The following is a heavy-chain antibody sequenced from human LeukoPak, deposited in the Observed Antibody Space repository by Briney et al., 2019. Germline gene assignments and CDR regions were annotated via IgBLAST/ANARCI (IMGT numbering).Heavy chain of an antibody. CDR1: GGSFSGYY. J-gene: IGHJ4*02. D-gene: IGHD6-13*01. Sequence: SETLSLTCAVYGGSFSGYYWSWIRQPPGKGLEWIGEINHSGSTNYNPSLKSRVTISVDTSKNQFSLKLSSVTAADTAVYYCARGFRRVRQQLAQSFDYWGQGTLVTVSS. CDR2: INHSGST. CDR3: ARGFRRVRQQLAQSFDY. V-gene: IGHV4-34*01.